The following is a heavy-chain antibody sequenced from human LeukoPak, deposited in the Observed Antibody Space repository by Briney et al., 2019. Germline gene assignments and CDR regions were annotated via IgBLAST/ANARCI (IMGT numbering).Heavy chain of an antibody. D-gene: IGHD5/OR15-5a*01. CDR2: IGSGDDL. J-gene: IGHJ4*02. V-gene: IGHV3-23*01. CDR1: GFTFRIHA. CDR3: AKDATPGNSVYDHFDY. Sequence: GGSLRLSCAAPGFTFRIHAMSWVRQAPGKGLEWVSTIGSGDDLHYADSVKGRFTVSRDDPQNTLYLQMNSLRAEDAAIYYCAKDATPGNSVYDHFDYWGQGTLVTVSS.